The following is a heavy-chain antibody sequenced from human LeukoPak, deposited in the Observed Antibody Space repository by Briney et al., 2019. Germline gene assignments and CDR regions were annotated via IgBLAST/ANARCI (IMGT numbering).Heavy chain of an antibody. CDR2: IYDAGST. V-gene: IGHV3-53*01. D-gene: IGHD6-19*01. CDR1: GFTVSGTY. J-gene: IGHJ4*02. Sequence: GGSLRLSCAAFGFTVSGTYMSWVRQAAGKGWEWDSTIYDAGSTSYADSVEGRFTISRDSSKNTLFLQMNSLRADDTAVYYCAGATKWLAHDLWGQGTLVTVSS. CDR3: AGATKWLAHDL.